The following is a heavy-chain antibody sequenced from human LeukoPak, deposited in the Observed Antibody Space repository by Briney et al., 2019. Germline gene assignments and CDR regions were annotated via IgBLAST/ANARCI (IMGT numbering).Heavy chain of an antibody. CDR1: GFTVSSNY. J-gene: IGHJ2*01. CDR2: IYSGGST. V-gene: IGHV3-53*01. Sequence: GGSLRLSCAASGFTVSSNYMSWVRQAPGKGLEWVSVIYSGGSTYYADSVKGRFTISRDNSKNTLYLQMNSLRAEDTAMYYCARDWGYYDSSGYYYNWYFDLWGRGTLVTVSS. D-gene: IGHD3-22*01. CDR3: ARDWGYYDSSGYYYNWYFDL.